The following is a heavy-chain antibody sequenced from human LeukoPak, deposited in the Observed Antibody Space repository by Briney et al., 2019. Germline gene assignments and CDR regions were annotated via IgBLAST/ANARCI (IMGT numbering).Heavy chain of an antibody. V-gene: IGHV4-59*06. CDR2: IHYSGTT. Sequence: PSETLSLTCTVSGGSISSYYWSWIRQRPGKGLEWIGYIHYSGTTDYNPSLKSRVTISVDTSKSQFSLKLISVTAADTAVYHCAKIAVADGVDVWGQGTTVTVSS. D-gene: IGHD6-19*01. CDR3: AKIAVADGVDV. J-gene: IGHJ6*02. CDR1: GGSISSYY.